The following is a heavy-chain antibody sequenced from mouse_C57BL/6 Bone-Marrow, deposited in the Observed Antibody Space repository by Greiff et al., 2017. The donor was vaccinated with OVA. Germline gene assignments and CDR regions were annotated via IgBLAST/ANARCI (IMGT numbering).Heavy chain of an antibody. CDR2: IYPRSGNT. CDR1: GYTFTSYG. D-gene: IGHD2-2*01. Sequence: QVQLKESGAELARPGASVKLSCKASGYTFTSYGISWVKQRTGQGLEWIGEIYPRSGNTYYNEKFKGKATLTADKSSSTAYMELRSLTSEDSAVYFCARGRGYPFDYWGQGTTLTVSS. CDR3: ARGRGYPFDY. V-gene: IGHV1-81*01. J-gene: IGHJ2*01.